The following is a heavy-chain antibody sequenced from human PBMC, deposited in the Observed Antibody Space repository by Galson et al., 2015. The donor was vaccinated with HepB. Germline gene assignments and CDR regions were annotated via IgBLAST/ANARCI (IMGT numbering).Heavy chain of an antibody. D-gene: IGHD3-16*01. V-gene: IGHV3-48*03. J-gene: IGHJ4*02. Sequence: SLRLSCAASGFTLSSFEANWVRQAPGKGLEWLSYVGSSGNTIFYADSVKGRFTISRDNAKNSLYLQMNSLRAEDTAVYYCVREALWAFDLWGQGSLVTVSS. CDR2: VGSSGNTI. CDR1: GFTLSSFE. CDR3: VREALWAFDL.